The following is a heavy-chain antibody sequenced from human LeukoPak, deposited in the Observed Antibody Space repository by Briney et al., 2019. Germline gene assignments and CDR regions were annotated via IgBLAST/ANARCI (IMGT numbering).Heavy chain of an antibody. J-gene: IGHJ4*02. CDR1: GGSFSGCY. V-gene: IGHV4-34*01. Sequence: ASETLSLTCAVYGGSFSGCYWSWIRQPPGKGLEWIGEINHSGSTNYNPSLKSRVTISVDTSKNQFSLKLSSVTAADTAVYYCARGRRRGSYLDYWGQGTLVTVSS. CDR3: ARGRRRGSYLDY. D-gene: IGHD1-26*01. CDR2: INHSGST.